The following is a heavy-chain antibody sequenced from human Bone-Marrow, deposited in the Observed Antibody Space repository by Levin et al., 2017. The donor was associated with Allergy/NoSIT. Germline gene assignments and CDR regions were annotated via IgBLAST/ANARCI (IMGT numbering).Heavy chain of an antibody. Sequence: SVKVSCKTSGGTFSNYAISWVRQAPGQGLEWMGGILPIFGTANYAQKVQGRVTITADESTSTAYMELSSLRSEDTAIYYCARERSSKVYYYHGMDVWGQGTTVTVSS. CDR3: ARERSSKVYYYHGMDV. D-gene: IGHD4-17*01. V-gene: IGHV1-69*13. CDR1: GGTFSNYA. J-gene: IGHJ6*02. CDR2: ILPIFGTA.